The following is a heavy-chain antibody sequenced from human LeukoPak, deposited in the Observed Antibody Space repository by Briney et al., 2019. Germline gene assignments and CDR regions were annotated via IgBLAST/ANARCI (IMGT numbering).Heavy chain of an antibody. J-gene: IGHJ2*01. D-gene: IGHD3-3*01. V-gene: IGHV4-59*01. CDR3: ARVRDYDFWSGSTWYFDL. Sequence: SKTLSLTCTVSGGSISSYYWSWIRQPPGKGLEWIGYIYYSGSTNYNPSLKSRVTISVDASKNQFSLKLSSVTAADTAVYYCARVRDYDFWSGSTWYFDLWGRGTLVTVSS. CDR1: GGSISSYY. CDR2: IYYSGST.